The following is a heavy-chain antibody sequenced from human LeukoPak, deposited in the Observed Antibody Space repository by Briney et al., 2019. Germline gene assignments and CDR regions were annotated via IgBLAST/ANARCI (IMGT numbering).Heavy chain of an antibody. CDR3: ARDGHRRYHYDSSGREDAFDI. J-gene: IGHJ3*02. CDR2: IYHSGST. CDR1: GYSISSGYY. V-gene: IGHV4-38-2*02. Sequence: MPSETLSLTCTVSGYSISSGYYWGWIRQPPGKGLEWIGSIYHSGSTYYNPSLKSRVTISVDTSKNQFSLKLSSVTAADTAVYYCARDGHRRYHYDSSGREDAFDIWGQGTMVTVSS. D-gene: IGHD3-22*01.